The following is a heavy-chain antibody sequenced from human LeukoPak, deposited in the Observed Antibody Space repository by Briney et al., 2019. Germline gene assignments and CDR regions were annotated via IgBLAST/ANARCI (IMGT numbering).Heavy chain of an antibody. Sequence: GASVKVSCKASGYTFTNYYMHWVRQAPGQGLEWMGIINPSGGSTSYTQMFQGRVTMTRDTSTSTDYMELSGLRSEDTAVYYCARADYGGNSDYYFYGLDVWGQGTTVTVSS. CDR2: INPSGGST. V-gene: IGHV1-46*01. J-gene: IGHJ6*02. CDR3: ARADYGGNSDYYFYGLDV. D-gene: IGHD4-23*01. CDR1: GYTFTNYY.